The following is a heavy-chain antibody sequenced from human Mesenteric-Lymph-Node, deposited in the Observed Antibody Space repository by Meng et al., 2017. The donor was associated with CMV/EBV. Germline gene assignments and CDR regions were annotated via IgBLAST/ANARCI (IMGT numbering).Heavy chain of an antibody. D-gene: IGHD5-18*01. V-gene: IGHV3-43*01. Sequence: GGSLRLSCAASGFTFDDYTMHWVRRSPGKGLEWVSLITWDGARTQYVDSVKGRFTISRDDNRDSLYLQMNSLRTEDTAFYYCAKSARPGYSSSYFFDSWGQGTLVTVSS. CDR2: ITWDGART. J-gene: IGHJ4*02. CDR1: GFTFDDYT. CDR3: AKSARPGYSSSYFFDS.